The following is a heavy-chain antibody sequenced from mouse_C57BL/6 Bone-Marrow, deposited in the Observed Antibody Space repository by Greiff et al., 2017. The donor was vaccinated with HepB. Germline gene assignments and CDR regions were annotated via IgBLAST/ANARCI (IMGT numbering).Heavy chain of an antibody. Sequence: VQLQQSGPELVKPGASVKISCKASGYSFTSYYIHWVKQRPGQGLEWIGWIYPGSGNTKYNEKFKGKATLTADTSSSTAYMQLSSLTSEDSAVYYCARGGIYYGLFAYWGQGTLVTVSA. D-gene: IGHD2-1*01. CDR3: ARGGIYYGLFAY. V-gene: IGHV1-66*01. CDR2: IYPGSGNT. J-gene: IGHJ3*01. CDR1: GYSFTSYY.